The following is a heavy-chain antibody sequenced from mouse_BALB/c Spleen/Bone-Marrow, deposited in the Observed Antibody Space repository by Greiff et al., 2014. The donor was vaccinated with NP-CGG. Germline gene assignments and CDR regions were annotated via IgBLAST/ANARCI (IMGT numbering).Heavy chain of an antibody. CDR3: ARDKYGSFDY. J-gene: IGHJ2*01. D-gene: IGHD2-10*02. CDR2: IRNKANGYTT. V-gene: IGHV7-3*02. CDR1: GFTFTDYY. Sequence: EVQLQESGGGLVQPGGSLRLSCANSGFTFTDYYMSWVRQPPGKALEWLGFIRNKANGYTTEYSASVKSRSTISRDNSQSILYLQMNTLRAEDSATYYCARDKYGSFDYWGQGTTLTVSS.